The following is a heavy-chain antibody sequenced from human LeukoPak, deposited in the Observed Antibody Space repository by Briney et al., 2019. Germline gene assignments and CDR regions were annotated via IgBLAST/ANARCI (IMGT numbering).Heavy chain of an antibody. Sequence: SETLCLTCTVSGGSISSYYWSWIRQPPGKGLEWIGYVYYSGSTNYNPSLKSRVTISVDTSKNQLSLKLRSVTAADTAVYYCARHLIREEYSSSSIGFDRWGKGTPVSSSS. D-gene: IGHD6-6*01. CDR3: ARHLIREEYSSSSIGFDR. CDR1: GGSISSYY. CDR2: VYYSGST. V-gene: IGHV4-59*08. J-gene: IGHJ5*02.